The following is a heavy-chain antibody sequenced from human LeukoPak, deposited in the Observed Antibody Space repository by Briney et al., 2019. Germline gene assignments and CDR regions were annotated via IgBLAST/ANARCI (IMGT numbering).Heavy chain of an antibody. CDR1: GVSFSGYY. Sequence: SETLSLTCAVYGVSFSGYYWSWIRQPPGKGLEWIGEINHSGSTNYNPSLKSRVTISVDTSKNQFSLKLSSVTAADTAVYYCARRLKWVRGVNAYWGQGTLVTVSS. CDR2: INHSGST. CDR3: ARRLKWVRGVNAY. V-gene: IGHV4-34*01. J-gene: IGHJ4*02. D-gene: IGHD3-10*01.